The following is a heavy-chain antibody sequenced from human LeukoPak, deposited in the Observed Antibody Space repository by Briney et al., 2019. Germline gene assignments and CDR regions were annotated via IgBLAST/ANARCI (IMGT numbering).Heavy chain of an antibody. CDR2: IWSDGSTG. V-gene: IGHV3-30*02. J-gene: IGHJ4*02. D-gene: IGHD2-21*01. CDR3: VKDCGNGGDSDH. Sequence: PGGSLRLSCVASGFTFSSYGMHWVRQAPSKGLEWVASIWSDGSTGNYADSVKGRFTISRDRSKNTLYLETNSLRTEDTAVYYCVKDCGNGGDSDHWGQGTLVTVSS. CDR1: GFTFSSYG.